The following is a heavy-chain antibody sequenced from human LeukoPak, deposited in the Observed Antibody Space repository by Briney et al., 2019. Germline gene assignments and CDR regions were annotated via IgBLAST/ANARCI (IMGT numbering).Heavy chain of an antibody. CDR2: ISGSGGST. V-gene: IGHV3-23*01. CDR3: VKSPLGDCTNTRCSDR. J-gene: IGHJ4*02. D-gene: IGHD2-2*01. CDR1: GFTFSSYA. Sequence: GGSLRLSCAASGFTFSSYAMSWVRQAPGKGLEWVSVISGSGGSTYYADSVKGRFTLSRDNAKYSLYLQMNSLRPEDTAVYHCVKSPLGDCTNTRCSDRWGQGILVTVSS.